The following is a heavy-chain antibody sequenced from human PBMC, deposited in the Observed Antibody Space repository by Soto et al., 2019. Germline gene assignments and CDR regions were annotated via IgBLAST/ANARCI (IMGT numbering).Heavy chain of an antibody. CDR2: MNPNSGNT. CDR3: ARGPILSTMTRDY. D-gene: IGHD3-22*01. CDR1: GYTFTSYD. Sequence: ASVKVSCKASGYTFTSYDINWVRQATGQGLEWMGWMNPNSGNTGYAQKFQGRVTMTRNTSISTAYMELSSLRSEDTVVYYCARGPILSTMTRDYWGQGTLVTVSS. V-gene: IGHV1-8*01. J-gene: IGHJ4*02.